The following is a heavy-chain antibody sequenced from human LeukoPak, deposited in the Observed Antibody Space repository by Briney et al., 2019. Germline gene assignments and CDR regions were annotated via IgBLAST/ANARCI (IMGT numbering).Heavy chain of an antibody. CDR3: ARAHYYDSSGLDF. CDR2: INSDGSST. Sequence: GGSLRLSCAASGFSFSGYWMHWVRQAPGKGLVWVSRINSDGSSTSYADSVKGRFTISRDNAKNSLYLQMNSLRAEDTAVYYCARAHYYDSSGLDFWGQGTLVTVSS. V-gene: IGHV3-74*01. CDR1: GFSFSGYW. D-gene: IGHD3-22*01. J-gene: IGHJ4*02.